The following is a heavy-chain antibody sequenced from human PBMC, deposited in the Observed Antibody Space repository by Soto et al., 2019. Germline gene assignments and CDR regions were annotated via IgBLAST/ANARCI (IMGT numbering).Heavy chain of an antibody. J-gene: IGHJ4*02. Sequence: QVQLVQSGAEVKKPGASVKVSCKASGYTFTSYAMHWVRQAPGQRLEWMGWINAGNGNTKYSQKFQGRVTITRDTSASTAYMELSSLRSEDTAVYYCARDHLEGIWFGESPMGDWGQGTLVTVSS. CDR3: ARDHLEGIWFGESPMGD. CDR1: GYTFTSYA. V-gene: IGHV1-3*01. D-gene: IGHD3-10*01. CDR2: INAGNGNT.